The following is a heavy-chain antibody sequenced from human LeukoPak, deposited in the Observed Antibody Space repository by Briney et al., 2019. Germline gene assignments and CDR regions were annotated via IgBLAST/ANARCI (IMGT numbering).Heavy chain of an antibody. CDR3: AKGKYSSGGVPDY. CDR2: IIPIFATA. Sequence: ASVKVSCKASGGTFSSYAISWVRQAPGQGLEWMGGIIPIFATANYAQKFQGRVTITADESTSTAYMELSSLRSEDTAVYYCAKGKYSSGGVPDYWGQGTLVTVSS. CDR1: GGTFSSYA. V-gene: IGHV1-69*13. J-gene: IGHJ4*02. D-gene: IGHD6-19*01.